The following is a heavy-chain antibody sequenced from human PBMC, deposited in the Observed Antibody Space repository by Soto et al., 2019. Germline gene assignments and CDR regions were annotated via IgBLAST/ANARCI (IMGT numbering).Heavy chain of an antibody. J-gene: IGHJ4*02. Sequence: GGSLRLSCATSGFTSSDHYMTWIRQAPGKGLEFISYISPGGRYTNYGDSVKSRFTISRDNAKNSLFLQVNTLRDEDTAVYYCPIGRGGGVFDHWGQGTLGTVSS. CDR1: GFTSSDHY. D-gene: IGHD2-21*01. V-gene: IGHV3-11*05. CDR3: PIGRGGGVFDH. CDR2: ISPGGRYT.